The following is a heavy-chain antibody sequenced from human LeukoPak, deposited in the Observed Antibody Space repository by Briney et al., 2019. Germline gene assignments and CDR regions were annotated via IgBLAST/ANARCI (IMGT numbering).Heavy chain of an antibody. D-gene: IGHD1-26*01. CDR3: ATPGIVGATWGEVQSDY. CDR1: GFTFSSYG. J-gene: IGHJ4*02. Sequence: GGSLRLSCAASGFTFSSYGMHWVRQAPGKGLEWVAVISYDGSNKYYADSVKGRFTISRDNSKNTLYLQMNSLRAEDTAVYYCATPGIVGATWGEVQSDYWGQGTLVTVSS. V-gene: IGHV3-30*03. CDR2: ISYDGSNK.